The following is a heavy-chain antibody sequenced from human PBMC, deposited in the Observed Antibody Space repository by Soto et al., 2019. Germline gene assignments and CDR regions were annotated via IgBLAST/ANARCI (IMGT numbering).Heavy chain of an antibody. V-gene: IGHV3-74*02. CDR1: GFTFSNYW. CDR3: ARGDCVGGTCYSLAGSFSYYMDV. D-gene: IGHD2-15*01. CDR2: INSDGSVS. Sequence: EVQLVESGGGLVQPGGSLRLSCAASGFTFSNYWMYWVRQAPGKGLEWVSRINSDGSVSSYADSVKGRLTISRDTVKNTLYLQMDRLRAEDTALYYCARGDCVGGTCYSLAGSFSYYMDVWGKGTTVTVFS. J-gene: IGHJ6*03.